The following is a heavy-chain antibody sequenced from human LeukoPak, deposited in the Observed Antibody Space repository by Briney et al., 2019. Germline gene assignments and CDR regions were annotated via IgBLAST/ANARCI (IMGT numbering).Heavy chain of an antibody. CDR3: ARVQRYYDFWSGYYY. Sequence: ASVKVPCKASGYTFTGYYMHWVRQAPGQGLEWMGWINPNSGGTNCAQKFQGRVTMTRDTSISTAYMELSRLRSDDTAVYYCARVQRYYDFWSGYYYWGQGTLVTVSS. V-gene: IGHV1-2*02. J-gene: IGHJ4*02. CDR2: INPNSGGT. CDR1: GYTFTGYY. D-gene: IGHD3-3*01.